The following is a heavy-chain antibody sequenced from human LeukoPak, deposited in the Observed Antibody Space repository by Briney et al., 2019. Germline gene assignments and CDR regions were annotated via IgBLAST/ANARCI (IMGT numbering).Heavy chain of an antibody. CDR3: ARVRSRITMIVVVISPFDY. CDR1: GFTFSSYA. CDR2: ISGRGDGT. D-gene: IGHD3-22*01. J-gene: IGHJ4*02. V-gene: IGHV3-23*01. Sequence: GSLRLSCAASGFTFSSYAMGWVRQAPGKGLEWVSAISGRGDGTYYADSVKGRLTISRDNSKNTLYLQMKSLRAEDAAVYYCARVRSRITMIVVVISPFDYWGQGTLVTASS.